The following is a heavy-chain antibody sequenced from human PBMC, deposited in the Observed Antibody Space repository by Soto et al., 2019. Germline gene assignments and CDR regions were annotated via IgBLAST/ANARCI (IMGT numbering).Heavy chain of an antibody. V-gene: IGHV1-3*01. CDR2: INAGNGNT. Sequence: QVQLVQSGAEVKKPGASVKVSCMASGYTFTSYAMHWERQAPGQRLEWMGWINAGNGNTKYSQKFQGRVTITRDTSASTAYMELSSLRSEDTAVYYCARGPGGPDGPGDYWGQGTLVTVST. J-gene: IGHJ4*02. CDR3: ARGPGGPDGPGDY. CDR1: GYTFTSYA. D-gene: IGHD2-15*01.